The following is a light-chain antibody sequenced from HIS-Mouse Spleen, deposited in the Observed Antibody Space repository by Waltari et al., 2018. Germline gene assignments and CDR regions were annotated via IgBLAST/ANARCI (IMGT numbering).Light chain of an antibody. CDR1: ALPKQY. Sequence: SYELTQPPSVSVSPGQTARITCSGDALPKQYAYWYQQKPGQAPVLVRYKEGERPSGIPERFSGSSSGTTVTLTISGVQAEDEADYYCQSADSSGTYWVFGGGTKLTVL. J-gene: IGLJ3*02. CDR3: QSADSSGTYWV. CDR2: KEG. V-gene: IGLV3-25*03.